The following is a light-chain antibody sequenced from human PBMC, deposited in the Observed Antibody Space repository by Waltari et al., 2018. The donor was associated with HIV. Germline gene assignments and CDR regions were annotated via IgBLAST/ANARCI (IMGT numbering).Light chain of an antibody. V-gene: IGKV4-1*01. CDR2: WAS. CDR1: QSVLFSSNNKNY. Sequence: DIVMTQSPDSLAVSLGERATINCKSSQSVLFSSNNKNYLAWYQQKPGQTPKLLVYWASTRQSGVPDRFSGSGSGTDFTLTISSLQAEDVAVYYCQQYYSTPLFAFGPGTRVEIK. CDR3: QQYYSTPLFA. J-gene: IGKJ3*01.